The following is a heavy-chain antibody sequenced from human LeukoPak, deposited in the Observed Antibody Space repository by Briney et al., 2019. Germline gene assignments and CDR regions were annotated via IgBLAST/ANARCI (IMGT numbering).Heavy chain of an antibody. D-gene: IGHD2-21*01. J-gene: IGHJ4*02. CDR2: IYYSGST. Sequence: PSETLSLTCTVSGGSISSSSYYWGWIRQPPGKGLEWIGRIYYSGSTYYNPSLKSRVTISVDTSKNQFSLKLSSVTAADTAVYYCARQRVEVVIASIYFDYWGQGTLVTVSS. CDR3: ARQRVEVVIASIYFDY. V-gene: IGHV4-39*01. CDR1: GGSISSSSYY.